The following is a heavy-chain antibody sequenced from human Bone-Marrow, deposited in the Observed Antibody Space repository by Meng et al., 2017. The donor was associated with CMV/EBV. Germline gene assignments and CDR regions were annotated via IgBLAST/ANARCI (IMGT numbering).Heavy chain of an antibody. Sequence: SETLSLTCTVSGGSISSSSYYWGWIRQPPGKGLEWIGSIYYSGSTYYNPSLKSRVTISVDTSKNQFSLKLSSVTAADTAVYYCARHGEGPAALHYYYGMDVWGQGTTVTVSS. CDR3: ARHGEGPAALHYYYGMDV. CDR1: GGSISSSSYY. D-gene: IGHD2-2*01. J-gene: IGHJ6*02. V-gene: IGHV4-39*01. CDR2: IYYSGST.